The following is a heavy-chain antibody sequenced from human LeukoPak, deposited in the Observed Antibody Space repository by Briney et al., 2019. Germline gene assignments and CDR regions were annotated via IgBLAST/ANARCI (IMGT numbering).Heavy chain of an antibody. J-gene: IGHJ5*02. D-gene: IGHD6-13*01. CDR2: INHSGST. V-gene: IGHV4-34*01. Sequence: SETLSLTCAVYGGSFSGYYWSWIRQPPGKGLEWIGEINHSGSTNYNPSLKSRVTISVDTSKNQFSLKLSSVTAADTAVYYCARTSKGSSWSARLNWFDPWGQGTLVTVSS. CDR1: GGSFSGYY. CDR3: ARTSKGSSWSARLNWFDP.